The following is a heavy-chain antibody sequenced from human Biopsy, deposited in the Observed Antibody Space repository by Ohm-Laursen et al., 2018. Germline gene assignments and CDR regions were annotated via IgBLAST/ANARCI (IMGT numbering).Heavy chain of an antibody. Sequence: SLRLSCAASGFTFDDYAMHWVRQAPGKGLEWVAVISYDGSGEYYEDSLQGRFIISRDNPKNTVDLQMNSLRAEDTAVYFCARDGKRWDYSTYFSWHFDLWGRGTLVTVSS. CDR2: ISYDGSGE. CDR3: ARDGKRWDYSTYFSWHFDL. D-gene: IGHD4-11*01. J-gene: IGHJ2*01. V-gene: IGHV3-30*03. CDR1: GFTFDDYA.